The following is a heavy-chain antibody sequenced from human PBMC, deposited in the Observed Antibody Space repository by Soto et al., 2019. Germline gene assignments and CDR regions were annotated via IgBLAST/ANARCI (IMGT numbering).Heavy chain of an antibody. CDR3: ARDPTYYYDSSGLDAFDI. CDR2: IYHSGST. V-gene: IGHV4-4*02. J-gene: IGHJ3*02. CDR1: GGSISSSNW. D-gene: IGHD3-22*01. Sequence: SETLSLTCAVSGGSISSSNWWSWVRQPPGKGLEWIGEIYHSGSTNHNPSLKSRVTISVDKSKNQFSLKLSSVTAADTAVYYCARDPTYYYDSSGLDAFDIWGQGTMVTVSS.